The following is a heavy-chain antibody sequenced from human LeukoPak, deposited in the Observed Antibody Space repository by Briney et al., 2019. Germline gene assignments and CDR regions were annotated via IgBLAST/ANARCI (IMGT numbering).Heavy chain of an antibody. Sequence: PSETLSLTCAVSGVSFNDYYWSWVRQTPGKGLEWIGEINHSGYTNDSPSLKSRVTLSIDTSRKQFSLNLRSVTVADTGIYYCARMTTGHDYWGQGTLVTVSS. CDR3: ARMTTGHDY. V-gene: IGHV4-34*01. J-gene: IGHJ4*02. CDR2: INHSGYT. D-gene: IGHD4-17*01. CDR1: GVSFNDYY.